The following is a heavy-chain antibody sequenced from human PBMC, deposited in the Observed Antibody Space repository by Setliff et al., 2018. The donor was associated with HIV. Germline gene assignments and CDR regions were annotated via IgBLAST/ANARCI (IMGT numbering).Heavy chain of an antibody. Sequence: PSETLSLTCTVSGGPISSGDYYWSWIRQHPGKGLEWIGYMYYSGSTNYNPSLKSRVTMSIDTSKNQFSLKLNSVTAADTAIYYCARMDITGTWRWFDPWGLGTLVTVSS. CDR3: ARMDITGTWRWFDP. V-gene: IGHV4-61*08. D-gene: IGHD1-7*01. CDR1: GGPISSGDYY. CDR2: MYYSGST. J-gene: IGHJ5*02.